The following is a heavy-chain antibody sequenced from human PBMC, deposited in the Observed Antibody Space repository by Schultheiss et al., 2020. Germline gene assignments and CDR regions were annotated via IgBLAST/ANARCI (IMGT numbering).Heavy chain of an antibody. V-gene: IGHV1-18*01. D-gene: IGHD3-10*01. CDR3: ASLFRIVRGGRESSWFDH. J-gene: IGHJ5*02. Sequence: ASVKVSCKASGYTFTSYGISWVRQAPGQGLEWMGWISAYKGNTNYAQKLQGRVTMTTDTSTSTAYMELRSLRSDDTAVYYCASLFRIVRGGRESSWFDHWGQGTLVTVS. CDR2: ISAYKGNT. CDR1: GYTFTSYG.